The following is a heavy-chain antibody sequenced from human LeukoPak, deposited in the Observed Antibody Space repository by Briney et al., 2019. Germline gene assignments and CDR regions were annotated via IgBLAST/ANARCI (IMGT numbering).Heavy chain of an antibody. D-gene: IGHD3-22*01. CDR3: ARGYYDSSGYLGWFDP. V-gene: IGHV1-69*13. J-gene: IGHJ5*02. CDR2: IIPIFGTA. Sequence: ASVKVSCKASRYTFTSYDINWVRQATGQGLEWMGWIIPIFGTANYAQKFQGRVTITADESTSTAYMELSSLRSEDTAVYYCARGYYDSSGYLGWFDPWGQGTLVTVSS. CDR1: RYTFTSYD.